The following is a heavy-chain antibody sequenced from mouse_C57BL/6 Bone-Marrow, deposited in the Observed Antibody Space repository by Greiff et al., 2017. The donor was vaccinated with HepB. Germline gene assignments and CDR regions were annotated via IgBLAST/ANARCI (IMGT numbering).Heavy chain of an antibody. J-gene: IGHJ4*01. CDR1: GFTFSSYT. CDR3: ARHPNYAMDY. V-gene: IGHV5-9*01. CDR2: ISGGGGNT. Sequence: DVMLVESGGGLVKPGGSLKLSCAASGFTFSSYTMSWVRQTPEKRLEWVATISGGGGNTYYPDSVKGRFTISRDNAKNTLYLQMSSLRSEDTALYYCARHPNYAMDYWGQGTSVTVSS.